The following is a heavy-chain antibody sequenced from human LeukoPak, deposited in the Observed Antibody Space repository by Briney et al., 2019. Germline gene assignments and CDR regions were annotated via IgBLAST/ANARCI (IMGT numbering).Heavy chain of an antibody. D-gene: IGHD1-20*01. CDR2: INHSGST. CDR1: GGSFSGYY. V-gene: IGHV4-34*01. CDR3: ARVRYNWNRDFDY. Sequence: SEALSLTCAVYGGSFSGYYWSWIRQPPGKGLEWIGEINHSGSTNYNPSLKSRVTISVDTSKNQFSLKLSSVTASDTAVYYCARVRYNWNRDFDYWGQGTLVTVSS. J-gene: IGHJ4*02.